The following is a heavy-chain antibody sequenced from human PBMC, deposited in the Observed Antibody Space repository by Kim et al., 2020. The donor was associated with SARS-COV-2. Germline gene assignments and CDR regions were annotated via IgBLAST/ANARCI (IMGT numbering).Heavy chain of an antibody. J-gene: IGHJ5*01. Sequence: ASVKVSCKVSGYTLTELSMHWVRQAPGKGLEWMGGFDPEDGETIYAQKFQGRVTMTEDTSTDTAYMELSSLRSEDTAVYYCATGVPAAIINWFDPWGQGTLVPVSS. CDR1: GYTLTELS. CDR3: ATGVPAAIINWFDP. CDR2: FDPEDGET. V-gene: IGHV1-24*01. D-gene: IGHD2-2*02.